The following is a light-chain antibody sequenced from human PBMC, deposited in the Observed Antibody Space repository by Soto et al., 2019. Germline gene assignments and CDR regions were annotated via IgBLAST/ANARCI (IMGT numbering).Light chain of an antibody. J-gene: IGLJ3*02. V-gene: IGLV2-14*01. CDR2: EVT. CDR1: SSDVGAYNY. CDR3: SSYTSSNSWV. Sequence: SALTQPASVSGSPGQSITLSCTGTSSDVGAYNYVSWYQQHPGKAPKLMIYEVTNRPSGVSTRFSGSKSGNTASLTISGLQAEDEAAYYCSSYTSSNSWVFGGGTKLTVL.